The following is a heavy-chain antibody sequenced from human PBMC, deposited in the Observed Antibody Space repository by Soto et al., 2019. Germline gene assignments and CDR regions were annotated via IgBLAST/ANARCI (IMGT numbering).Heavy chain of an antibody. J-gene: IGHJ5*01. CDR2: INAGNGDT. CDR3: LGNYDWYDF. CDR1: GYSFTSYT. Sequence: QVRLVQSGAEVKKPGASVKVSCKASGYSFTSYTIHWVRQAPGQRLEWMGWINAGNGDTKYSQKFQGRVTITRDTSATTVYIGLSRLISEDTGVFFCLGNYDWYDFWGQGTLVTVSS. V-gene: IGHV1-3*01. D-gene: IGHD3-16*01.